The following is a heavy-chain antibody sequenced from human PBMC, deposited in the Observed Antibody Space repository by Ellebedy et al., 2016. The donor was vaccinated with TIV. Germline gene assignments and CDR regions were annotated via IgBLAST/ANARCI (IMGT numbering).Heavy chain of an antibody. D-gene: IGHD3-3*02. CDR2: IYSDGST. V-gene: IGHV3-66*01. CDR3: ASILGKDWYFDL. CDR1: GFIVSSNY. Sequence: PGGSLRLSCAASGFIVSSNYMSWVRQAPGKGLEWVSVIYSDGSTYYADSVKGRFTISRDNSKNTLYLQMNSLRAEDTAVYYCASILGKDWYFDLWGRGTLVTVSS. J-gene: IGHJ2*01.